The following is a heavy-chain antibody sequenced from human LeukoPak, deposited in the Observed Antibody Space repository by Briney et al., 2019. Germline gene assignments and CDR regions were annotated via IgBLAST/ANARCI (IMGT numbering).Heavy chain of an antibody. Sequence: GGSLRLSCAASGFTFSSYSMNWVRQAPGKGLEWVSSISSSSSYIYYADSVEGRFTISRDNAKNSLYLQMNSLRAEDTAVYYCARGHGSGSYRYMDVWGKGTTVTVSS. V-gene: IGHV3-21*01. J-gene: IGHJ6*03. D-gene: IGHD3-10*01. CDR1: GFTFSSYS. CDR3: ARGHGSGSYRYMDV. CDR2: ISSSSSYI.